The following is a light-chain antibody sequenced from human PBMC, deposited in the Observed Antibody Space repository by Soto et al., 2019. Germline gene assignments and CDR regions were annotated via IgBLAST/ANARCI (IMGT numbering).Light chain of an antibody. CDR1: TSNLGAGFP. V-gene: IGLV1-40*01. Sequence: QSVLTQPPSVSGAPGQRVTFSCTGSTSNLGAGFPVHWYQQLPGTAPKLVISANNNRPSGVPDRFSGSKSGTSASLAITGLQAEDEADYYCQSYDSSLSGDVFGTGTKLTVL. CDR2: ANN. CDR3: QSYDSSLSGDV. J-gene: IGLJ1*01.